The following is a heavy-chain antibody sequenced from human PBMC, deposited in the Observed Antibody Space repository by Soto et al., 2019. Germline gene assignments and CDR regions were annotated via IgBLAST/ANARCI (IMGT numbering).Heavy chain of an antibody. V-gene: IGHV2-70*11. CDR3: ARMSTTDNYYGMDV. D-gene: IGHD4-4*01. Sequence: SGPTLVNPTQTLTLTCTFSGFSLSTSGMCVSWIRQPPGKALEWLARIDWDDDKYYSTSLKTRLTISKDTSKNQVVLTMTNMDPVDTATYYCARMSTTDNYYGMDVWGQGTTVTVSS. J-gene: IGHJ6*02. CDR2: IDWDDDK. CDR1: GFSLSTSGMC.